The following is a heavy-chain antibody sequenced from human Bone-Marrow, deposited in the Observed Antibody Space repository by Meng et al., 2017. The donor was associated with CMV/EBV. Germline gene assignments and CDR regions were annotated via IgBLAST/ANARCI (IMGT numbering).Heavy chain of an antibody. D-gene: IGHD3-22*01. CDR1: GGSISSYY. J-gene: IGHJ4*02. CDR3: ARATRDYYYDSSGYYYFDY. Sequence: SEPLSLTCTVSGGSISSYYWSWIRQPPGKGLEWIGYIYYSGSTNYNPSLKSRVTISVDTSKNQFSLKLSSVTAADTAVYYCARATRDYYYDSSGYYYFDYWGQGTLVTVSS. V-gene: IGHV4-59*01. CDR2: IYYSGST.